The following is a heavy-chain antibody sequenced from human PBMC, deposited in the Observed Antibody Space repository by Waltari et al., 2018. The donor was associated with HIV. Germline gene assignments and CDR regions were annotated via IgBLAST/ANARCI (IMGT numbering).Heavy chain of an antibody. Sequence: QVQLQQWGAGRLKHSETLSLTCAVHGGSFTGYYWSWIRQSPGKGLEWVGEGHHSGSTDCNPSLKSRVTISVDKSKNQFSLTLNSVTDADTAVYYCVKAVHVMHGLVREAFDIWGQGTLVTVTS. CDR3: VKAVHVMHGLVREAFDI. J-gene: IGHJ3*02. CDR2: GHHSGST. CDR1: GGSFTGYY. V-gene: IGHV4-34*01. D-gene: IGHD3-10*01.